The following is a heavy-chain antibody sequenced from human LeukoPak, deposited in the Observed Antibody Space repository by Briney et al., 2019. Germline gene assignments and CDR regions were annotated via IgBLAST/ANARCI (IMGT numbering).Heavy chain of an antibody. D-gene: IGHD5-12*01. J-gene: IGHJ6*02. CDR1: GGTFSSYA. V-gene: IGHV1-69*13. CDR2: IIPIFGTA. Sequence: ASVKVSCKASGGTFSSYAISWVRQAPGQGLEWMGGIIPIFGTANYAQKFQGRVTITADESTSTAYMELSSLGSEDTAVYYCASYTINFDYYYYYGMDVWGQGTTVTVSS. CDR3: ASYTINFDYYYYYGMDV.